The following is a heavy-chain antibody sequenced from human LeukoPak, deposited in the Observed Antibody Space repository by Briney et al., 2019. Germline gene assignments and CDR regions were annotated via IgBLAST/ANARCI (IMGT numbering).Heavy chain of an antibody. J-gene: IGHJ4*02. V-gene: IGHV3-23*01. D-gene: IGHD2-2*01. CDR2: ISGSGDST. Sequence: PGGSLRLSCAASGFTFSSYAMSWVRQAPGKGLEWVSTISGSGDSTYYADSVKGRFTISRDNSKNTLHLQMNSLRAEGTAVYYCAKGGTGYCSSTSCLYYFDYWGQGTLVTVSS. CDR1: GFTFSSYA. CDR3: AKGGTGYCSSTSCLYYFDY.